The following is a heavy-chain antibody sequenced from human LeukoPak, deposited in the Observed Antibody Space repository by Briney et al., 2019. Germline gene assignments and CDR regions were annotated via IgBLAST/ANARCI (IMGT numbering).Heavy chain of an antibody. Sequence: GRSLRLSCAASGFTFAIYAMHWVRQAPGKGLEWVAVISYDGNNKYYADSVKGRFTISRDNSKNTLYLQMNSLRAEDTAVYYCASRKDTPHLPDFWGQGTLVTVSS. D-gene: IGHD5-18*01. V-gene: IGHV3-30-3*01. CDR1: GFTFAIYA. CDR3: ASRKDTPHLPDF. CDR2: ISYDGNNK. J-gene: IGHJ4*02.